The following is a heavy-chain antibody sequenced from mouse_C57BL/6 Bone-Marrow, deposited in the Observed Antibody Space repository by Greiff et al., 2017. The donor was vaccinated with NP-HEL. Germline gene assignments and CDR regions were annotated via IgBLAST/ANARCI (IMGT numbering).Heavy chain of an antibody. CDR3: ARHKAVYYDYVYAMDY. D-gene: IGHD2-4*01. CDR1: GFTFSSYG. Sequence: HLVESGGDLVKPGGSLKLSCAASGFTFSSYGMSWVRQTPDKRLEWVATISSGGSYTYYPDSVKGRFTISRDNAKNTLYLQMSSLKSEDTAMYYCARHKAVYYDYVYAMDYWGQGTSVTVSS. J-gene: IGHJ4*01. CDR2: ISSGGSYT. V-gene: IGHV5-6*01.